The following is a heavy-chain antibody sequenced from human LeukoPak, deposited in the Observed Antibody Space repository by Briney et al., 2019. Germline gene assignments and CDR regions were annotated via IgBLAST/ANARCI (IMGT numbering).Heavy chain of an antibody. CDR2: MNPNSGNT. J-gene: IGHJ1*01. Sequence: ASVKVSCKASGYTFTSYDINWVRQATGQGLEWMGWMNPNSGNTGYAQKFQGRVTMTRDMSTSTVYMELSSLRSEDTAVYYCARAAGGEGSSWYSGFEYFQHWGQGTLVTVSS. V-gene: IGHV1-8*01. CDR3: ARAAGGEGSSWYSGFEYFQH. D-gene: IGHD6-13*01. CDR1: GYTFTSYD.